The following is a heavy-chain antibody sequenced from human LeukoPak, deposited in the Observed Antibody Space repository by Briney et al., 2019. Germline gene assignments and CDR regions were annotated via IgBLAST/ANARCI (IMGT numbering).Heavy chain of an antibody. J-gene: IGHJ4*02. V-gene: IGHV4-39*07. CDR1: GFTFSSYW. D-gene: IGHD1-26*01. CDR2: IYYSGST. Sequence: GSLRLSCAASGFTFSSYWMSWVRQAPGKGLEWIGSIYYSGSTYYNPSLKSRVTISVDTSKNQFSLKLSSVTAADTAVYYCASLSLRVGARHFDYWGQGTLVTVSS. CDR3: ASLSLRVGARHFDY.